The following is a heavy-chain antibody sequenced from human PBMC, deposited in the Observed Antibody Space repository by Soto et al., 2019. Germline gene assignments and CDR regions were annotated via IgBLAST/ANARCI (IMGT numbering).Heavy chain of an antibody. D-gene: IGHD2-15*01. CDR2: IYNSTNN. CDR3: ARGRYCLTGRCFPNWFDS. CDR1: GDSISNLDYF. J-gene: IGHJ5*01. V-gene: IGHV4-30-4*01. Sequence: PSETLSLTCSVSGDSISNLDYFWAWIRQPPGQDLEYIRYIYNSTNNYYNPSFESRVAISVDTSKSQFSLNVNSVTAADTAVYFGARGRYCLTGRCFPNWFDSWGQGALVTVSS.